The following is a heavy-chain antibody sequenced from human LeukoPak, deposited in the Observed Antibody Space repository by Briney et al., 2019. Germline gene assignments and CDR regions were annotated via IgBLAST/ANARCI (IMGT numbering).Heavy chain of an antibody. CDR2: ISWNSGSR. CDR3: ARRCGSGGSCHSFDY. J-gene: IGHJ4*02. D-gene: IGHD2-15*01. CDR1: GFTFGDYA. V-gene: IGHV3-9*01. Sequence: PGGSLMLSCAASGFTFGDYAVHSVRQARGKGLEWVSGISWNSGSRRYADSVRGRFTISRDNSKNTLYLQMNSLRAEDTAVYYCARRCGSGGSCHSFDYWGQGTLVTVSS.